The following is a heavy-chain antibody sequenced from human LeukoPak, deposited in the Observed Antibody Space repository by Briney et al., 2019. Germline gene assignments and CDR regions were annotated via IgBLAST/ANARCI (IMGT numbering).Heavy chain of an antibody. CDR3: ARDLYCSGGSCYSGEIDY. V-gene: IGHV3-23*01. D-gene: IGHD2-15*01. CDR2: INTSGGST. CDR1: GFTFSSYA. Sequence: GESLRLSCAASGFTFSSYAMSWVRQAPGKGLEWVSGINTSGGSTAYADSVKGRFTISRDNPRNTLYMQMNSLRAEDTAVYYCARDLYCSGGSCYSGEIDYWGQGTLVTVSS. J-gene: IGHJ4*02.